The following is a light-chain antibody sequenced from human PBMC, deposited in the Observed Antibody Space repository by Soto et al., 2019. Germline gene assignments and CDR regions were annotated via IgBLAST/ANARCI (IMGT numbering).Light chain of an antibody. CDR2: DAS. CDR3: QQYGSSRT. V-gene: IGKV3D-20*01. J-gene: IGKJ1*01. CDR1: QSVSNNY. Sequence: EIVLTQSPATLSLSPGERATLSCGASQSVSNNYLAWYQQKPGLAPRLVIYDASNRATGIPDRFSGSGSGTDFTLTISRLEPEDFAVYFCQQYGSSRTFCQGTKVEL.